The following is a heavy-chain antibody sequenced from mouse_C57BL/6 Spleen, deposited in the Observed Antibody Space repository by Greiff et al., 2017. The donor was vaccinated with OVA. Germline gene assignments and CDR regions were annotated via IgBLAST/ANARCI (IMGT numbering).Heavy chain of an antibody. CDR1: GYAFSSSW. J-gene: IGHJ2*01. Sequence: VKLMESGPELVKPGASVKISCKASGYAFSSSWMNWVKQRPGKGLEWIGRIYPGDGDTNYNGKFKGKATLTADKSYSTAYMQLSSLTSEDSAVYFCASDGYYYFDYWGQGTTLTVSS. CDR3: ASDGYYYFDY. CDR2: IYPGDGDT. V-gene: IGHV1-82*01. D-gene: IGHD2-3*01.